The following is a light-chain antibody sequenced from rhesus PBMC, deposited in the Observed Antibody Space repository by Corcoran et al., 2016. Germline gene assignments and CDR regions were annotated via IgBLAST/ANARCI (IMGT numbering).Light chain of an antibody. CDR1: QSISSW. J-gene: IGKJ1*01. Sequence: DIQMTQSPSSLSASVGDTVTITCRASQSISSWLDWYQQKPGKAPKLLIYKASSLQSGVPSRFSGSGSGTVFTLTLSSLKPEDFSTYYCQQYMSSPWTFGQGTKVEIK. CDR2: KAS. CDR3: QQYMSSPWT. V-gene: IGKV1-22*01.